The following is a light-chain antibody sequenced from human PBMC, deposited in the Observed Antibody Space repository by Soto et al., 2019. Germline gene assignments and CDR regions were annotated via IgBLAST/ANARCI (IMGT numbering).Light chain of an antibody. CDR2: DAS. J-gene: IGKJ1*01. CDR1: QSARSY. V-gene: IGKV3-11*01. Sequence: EIVLTQSPATLSLSPGERATLSCRASQSARSYLAWYQQKPGQAPRLLIYDASNRGAGIPARFSGSGSGTDFTLTISSLEPEDFAVYYCQQRSNWRWTFGQGTKVDIK. CDR3: QQRSNWRWT.